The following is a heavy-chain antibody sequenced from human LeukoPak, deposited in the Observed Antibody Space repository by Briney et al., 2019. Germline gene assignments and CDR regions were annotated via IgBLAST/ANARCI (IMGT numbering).Heavy chain of an antibody. CDR1: GSTFSNYG. J-gene: IGHJ4*02. Sequence: PGGSLRLSCAASGSTFSNYGMHWVRQAPGKGLEWVAVIWDDGSNEYYADSVKGRFTISRDNRRNTLYLQMNSLRAEDTAVYSCARDHSGTQDYWGQGTLVTVSS. CDR2: IWDDGSNE. D-gene: IGHD1-1*01. CDR3: ARDHSGTQDY. V-gene: IGHV3-33*01.